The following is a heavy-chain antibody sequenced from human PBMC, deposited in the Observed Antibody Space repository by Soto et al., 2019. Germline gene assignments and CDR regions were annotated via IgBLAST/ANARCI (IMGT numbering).Heavy chain of an antibody. Sequence: SETLSLTCTVSGGSISSSSYYWGWIRQPPGKGLEWIGSIYYSGSTYYNPSLKSRVTISVDTSKNQFSLKLSSVTAADTAVYYCASQMSLPTIFGVVIYFVYWGQGTLVTVSS. J-gene: IGHJ4*02. CDR1: GGSISSSSYY. D-gene: IGHD3-3*01. CDR3: ASQMSLPTIFGVVIYFVY. V-gene: IGHV4-39*01. CDR2: IYYSGST.